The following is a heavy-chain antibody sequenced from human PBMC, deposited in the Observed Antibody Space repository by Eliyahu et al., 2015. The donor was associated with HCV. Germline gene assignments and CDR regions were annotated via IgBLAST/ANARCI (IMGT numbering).Heavy chain of an antibody. J-gene: IGHJ5*02. CDR3: ASGGGGIAVTGTGGWFDP. D-gene: IGHD6-19*01. CDR1: GGSXTTYY. V-gene: IGHV4-59*01. CDR2: IHXXGST. Sequence: QVQLQESGPGLVKPSETLSLTCTVSGGSXTTYYWSWSRQPPGKGLXWIGYIHXXGSTNYRPSLKSRVTISVDTSKNQFSLNLTSVTAADTAIYYXASGGGGIAVTGTGGWFDPWGQGTLVTVSS.